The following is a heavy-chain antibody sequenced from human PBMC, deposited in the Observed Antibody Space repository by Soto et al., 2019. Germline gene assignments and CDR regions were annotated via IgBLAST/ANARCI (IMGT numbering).Heavy chain of an antibody. CDR1: GFTFSSYD. J-gene: IGHJ4*02. CDR2: FSFYGRRDNT. V-gene: IGHV3-23*01. D-gene: IGHD1-1*01. Sequence: EVQLLESGGGLVQPGGSLRLSCVGSGFTFSSYDMTWVRQAPGKGLEWVSSFSFYGRRDNTYYADSVKGRFTISRDNSRNTVYLQMDNLRVEDTAVYYCAESLYNDNGSPNDHWGQGTLVTVSS. CDR3: AESLYNDNGSPNDH.